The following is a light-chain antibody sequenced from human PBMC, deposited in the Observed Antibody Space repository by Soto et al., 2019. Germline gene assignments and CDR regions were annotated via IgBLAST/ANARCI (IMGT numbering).Light chain of an antibody. Sequence: EIVLTQSPGTLSLSPGERATLSCRASQSVSSSYLAWYQQKPGQPPRLLIFDVSNRATGIPDRFSGSGSGTEFTLTISSLEPEDFAVYYCHHYGRSPPSWTFGQGTKVEIK. J-gene: IGKJ1*01. CDR2: DVS. CDR1: QSVSSSY. V-gene: IGKV3-20*01. CDR3: HHYGRSPPSWT.